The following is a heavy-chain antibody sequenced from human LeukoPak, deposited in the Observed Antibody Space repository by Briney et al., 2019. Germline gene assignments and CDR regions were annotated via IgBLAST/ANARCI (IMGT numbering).Heavy chain of an antibody. Sequence: GRSLRLSCATSGFTFDDYAMHWVRQAPGKGLEWVSGISWNSGSIGYADSVKGRFTISRDNAKNSLYLQMNSLRAEDTAVYYCARAMFGGVIGKFDYWGQGSLVTVSS. CDR2: ISWNSGSI. D-gene: IGHD3-16*02. CDR1: GFTFDDYA. V-gene: IGHV3-9*01. CDR3: ARAMFGGVIGKFDY. J-gene: IGHJ4*02.